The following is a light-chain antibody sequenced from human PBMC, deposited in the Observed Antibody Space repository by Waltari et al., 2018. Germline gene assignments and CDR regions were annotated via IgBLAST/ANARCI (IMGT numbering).Light chain of an antibody. Sequence: QSVLTQPPSASGTPGQKVTIPCNGSSSNIGSNYVYWYQQFPGTAPNLLIFKNNQRPAGVPDRLSDTKSGTSASLAINGLRSGDEADYYCAAWDDSLSGLVLGGGTKVTVL. V-gene: IGLV1-47*01. J-gene: IGLJ3*02. CDR2: KNN. CDR1: SSNIGSNY. CDR3: AAWDDSLSGLV.